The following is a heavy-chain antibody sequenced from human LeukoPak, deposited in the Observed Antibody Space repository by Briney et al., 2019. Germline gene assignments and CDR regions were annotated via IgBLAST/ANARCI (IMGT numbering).Heavy chain of an antibody. CDR2: INTNTGGT. CDR1: GYRFTDYW. CDR3: ARGQKAGSTMVRGVIVPTDY. J-gene: IGHJ4*02. V-gene: IGHV1-2*02. Sequence: GASVKVSCKASGYRFTDYWIQWVRQAPGQGLEWMGWINTNTGGTVYAQKFQGRVTMTRDTSISTAYMELSRLRSDDTAVYYCARGQKAGSTMVRGVIVPTDYWGQGTLVTVSS. D-gene: IGHD3-10*01.